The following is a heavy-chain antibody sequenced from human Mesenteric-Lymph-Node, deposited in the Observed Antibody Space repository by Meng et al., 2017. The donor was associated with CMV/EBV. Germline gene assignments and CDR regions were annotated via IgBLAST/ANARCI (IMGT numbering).Heavy chain of an antibody. V-gene: IGHV4-59*01. CDR3: ARRYCSSTSCYGGMDV. D-gene: IGHD2-2*01. CDR2: IYYSGST. Sequence: SETLSLTCTVSGGSISSYYWSWIRQPPGKGLEWIGYIYYSGSTNYNPSLKSRVTISVDTSKNQFSLKLSSVTAADTAVYYCARRYCSSTSCYGGMDVWGQGTTVTVSS. J-gene: IGHJ6*02. CDR1: GGSISSYY.